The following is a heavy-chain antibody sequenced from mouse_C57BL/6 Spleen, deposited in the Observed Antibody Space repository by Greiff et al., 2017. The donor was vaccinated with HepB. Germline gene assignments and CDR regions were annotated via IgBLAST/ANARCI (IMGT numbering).Heavy chain of an antibody. V-gene: IGHV1-66*01. CDR1: GYSFTSYY. CDR3: ARSAFISPFDY. Sequence: QVHLQQSGPELVKPGASVKISCKASGYSFTSYYIHWVKQRPGQGLEWIGWIYPGSGNTKYNEKFKGKATLTADTSSSTAYMQLSSLTSEDSAVYYCARSAFISPFDYWGQGTTLTVSS. CDR2: IYPGSGNT. J-gene: IGHJ2*01. D-gene: IGHD1-1*01.